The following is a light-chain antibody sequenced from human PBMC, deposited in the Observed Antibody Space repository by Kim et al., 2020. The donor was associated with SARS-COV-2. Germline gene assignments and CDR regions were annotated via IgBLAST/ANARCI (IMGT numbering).Light chain of an antibody. J-gene: IGLJ2*01. Sequence: PGKTARITCGGNNIGSKSVHWYQQKPGQAPVLVIYYDSDRPSGIPERFSGSNSGNTATLTISRVEAGDEADYYCRVWDSSSDHPGVFGGGTKLTVL. CDR1: NIGSKS. CDR3: RVWDSSSDHPGV. CDR2: YDS. V-gene: IGLV3-21*04.